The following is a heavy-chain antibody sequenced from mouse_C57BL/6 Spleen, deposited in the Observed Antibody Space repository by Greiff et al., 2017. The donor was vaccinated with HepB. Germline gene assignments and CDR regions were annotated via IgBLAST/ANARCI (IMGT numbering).Heavy chain of an antibody. V-gene: IGHV1-15*01. J-gene: IGHJ2*01. D-gene: IGHD2-3*01. CDR2: IDPETGGT. Sequence: VQLQQSGAELVRPGASVTLSCKASGYTFTDYEMHWVKQTPVHGLEWIGAIDPETGGTAYNQKFKGKAILTADKSSSTAYMELRSLTSEDSAVYYCTREGYDGYYLDYWGQGTTLTVSA. CDR1: GYTFTDYE. CDR3: TREGYDGYYLDY.